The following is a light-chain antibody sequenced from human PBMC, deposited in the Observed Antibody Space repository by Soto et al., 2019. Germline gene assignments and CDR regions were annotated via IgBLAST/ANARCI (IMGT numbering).Light chain of an antibody. CDR1: TGAVTNGHY. CDR3: VLSDSGTDV. V-gene: IGLV7-46*01. Sequence: QAVVTQEPSLTVSPGGTVTLTSGSSTGAVTNGHYPCWFQQKPGQAPRTLIYDTTNRHSWTPARFSGSLLGGKAALTLSGAQTEDEGEYYCVLSDSGTDVIVTGTKVTVL. J-gene: IGLJ1*01. CDR2: DTT.